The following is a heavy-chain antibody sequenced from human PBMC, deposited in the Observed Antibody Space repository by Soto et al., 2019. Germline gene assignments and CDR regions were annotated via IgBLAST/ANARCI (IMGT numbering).Heavy chain of an antibody. D-gene: IGHD3-10*01. CDR2: ISGSGGST. V-gene: IGHV3-23*01. CDR3: AKDEDYYGSGSSFGY. J-gene: IGHJ4*02. Sequence: GSLRLSCAASGFTFSSYAMSWVRQAPGKGLEWVSAISGSGGSTYYADSVKGRFTISRDNSKNTLYLQMNSLRVEDTAVYYCAKDEDYYGSGSSFGYWGQGTLVTVSS. CDR1: GFTFSSYA.